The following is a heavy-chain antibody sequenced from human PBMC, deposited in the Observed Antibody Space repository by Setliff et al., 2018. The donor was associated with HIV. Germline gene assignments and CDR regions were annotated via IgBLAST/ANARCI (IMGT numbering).Heavy chain of an antibody. J-gene: IGHJ4*02. CDR2: IYPSGST. D-gene: IGHD3-22*01. V-gene: IGHV4-4*07. Sequence: SLTCTVSGGSISSYYWSWIRQPAGKGLEWIGRIYPSGSTNYNPSLKSRVTMSVDTSKNQFSLKLNSVTAADTAVYYCARAGHYYDSSGTALDYWGQGTLVTVSS. CDR1: GGSISSYY. CDR3: ARAGHYYDSSGTALDY.